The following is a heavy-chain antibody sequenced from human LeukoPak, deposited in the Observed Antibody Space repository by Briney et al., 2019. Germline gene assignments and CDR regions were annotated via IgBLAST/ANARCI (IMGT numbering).Heavy chain of an antibody. CDR3: ARVGGYPYNWFDP. Sequence: ASVKVSCKGSGYTFTSYGSNWVRQAPGQGLEWMGWISAYNGNTNYSHKLQGRCTMTTDTSTSTAYMELRSLRCDDTAVYYCARVGGYPYNWFDPWGQGTLVTVSS. CDR1: GYTFTSYG. V-gene: IGHV1-18*01. J-gene: IGHJ5*02. D-gene: IGHD3-22*01. CDR2: ISAYNGNT.